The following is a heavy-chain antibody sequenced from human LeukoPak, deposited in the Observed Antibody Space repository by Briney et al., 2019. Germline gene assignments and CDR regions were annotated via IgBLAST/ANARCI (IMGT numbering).Heavy chain of an antibody. CDR2: INNNGDSP. V-gene: IGHV3-64*01. Sequence: GGSLRLSCVASGFTFNRFAMHWVRQAPGKGLEYVSAINNNGDSPYYAKFVKGRFTISRDNSKNTLYLQMGSLTTEDMAVYYCARDGGYSSACFDNWGQGTLVTVSS. CDR3: ARDGGYSSACFDN. D-gene: IGHD6-6*01. CDR1: GFTFNRFA. J-gene: IGHJ4*02.